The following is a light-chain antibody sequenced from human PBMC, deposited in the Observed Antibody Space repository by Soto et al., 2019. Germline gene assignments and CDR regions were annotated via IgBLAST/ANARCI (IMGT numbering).Light chain of an antibody. V-gene: IGKV3D-20*02. CDR2: GAS. CDR3: QQRSNWLPST. Sequence: ENVLTQSPGTLSLSPGERATLSCRASQSVGRNYLAWFQQKSGQAPRLVISGASNRATGVPDRLSGSGSGTDFTLTISSLQSEDFAVYYCQQRSNWLPSTFGQGTRLEIK. CDR1: QSVGRNY. J-gene: IGKJ5*01.